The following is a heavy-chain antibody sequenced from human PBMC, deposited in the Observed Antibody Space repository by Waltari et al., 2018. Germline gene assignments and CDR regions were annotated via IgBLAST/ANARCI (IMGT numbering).Heavy chain of an antibody. CDR1: NFYISNGYY. CDR2: MYYRGTH. Sequence: QVQLQESGPGLVKPSETLSLTCAVSNFYISNGYYWGWIRQPPGKGLEWIVSMYYRGTHYYNPSLNGRVTISVDTSKNNLFLNLNSVTAADTAVYYCARDVEGDGVLYGSQRRFDYWGQGILVTVSS. CDR3: ARDVEGDGVLYGSQRRFDY. D-gene: IGHD3-10*01. V-gene: IGHV4-38-2*02. J-gene: IGHJ4*02.